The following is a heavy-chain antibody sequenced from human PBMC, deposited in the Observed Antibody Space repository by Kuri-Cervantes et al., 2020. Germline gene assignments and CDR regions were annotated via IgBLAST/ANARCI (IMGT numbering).Heavy chain of an antibody. Sequence: GGSLRLSCAASGFIFKSHWMSWVRQAPGKGLEWVANIKQDGSQNFYGDSVEGRFAISRDNARNALYLDMNGLRAEDTAVYYCARQLSDSSGYRPLDWWGQGTLVTVSS. V-gene: IGHV3-7*01. CDR1: GFIFKSHW. CDR3: ARQLSDSSGYRPLDW. D-gene: IGHD3-22*01. J-gene: IGHJ4*02. CDR2: IKQDGSQN.